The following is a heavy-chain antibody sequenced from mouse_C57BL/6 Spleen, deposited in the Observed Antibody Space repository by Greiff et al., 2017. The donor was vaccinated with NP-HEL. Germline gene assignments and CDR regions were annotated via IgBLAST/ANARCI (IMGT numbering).Heavy chain of an antibody. CDR2: IDPENGDT. CDR1: GFNIKDDY. Sequence: EVQLQQSGAELVRPGASVKLSCTASGFNIKDDYMHWVKQRPEQGLEWIGWIDPENGDTEYASKFQGKATITADTSSNTAYLQLSILTSDDAALYYCLDGYYAYWGQGTLVTVSA. CDR3: LDGYYAY. J-gene: IGHJ3*01. D-gene: IGHD2-3*01. V-gene: IGHV14-4*01.